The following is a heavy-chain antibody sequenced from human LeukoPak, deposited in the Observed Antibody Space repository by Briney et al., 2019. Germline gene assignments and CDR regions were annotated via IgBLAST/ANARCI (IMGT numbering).Heavy chain of an antibody. Sequence: SVKVSCKASGGTFSSYAISWVRQAPGQGLEWMGGIIPIFGTANYAQKFQGRVTITTDESTSTAYMELSSLRSEDTAVYYCARTVMYYDFWSGYYTGGFDPWGQGTLVTVSS. V-gene: IGHV1-69*05. CDR2: IIPIFGTA. CDR1: GGTFSSYA. CDR3: ARTVMYYDFWSGYYTGGFDP. J-gene: IGHJ5*02. D-gene: IGHD3-3*01.